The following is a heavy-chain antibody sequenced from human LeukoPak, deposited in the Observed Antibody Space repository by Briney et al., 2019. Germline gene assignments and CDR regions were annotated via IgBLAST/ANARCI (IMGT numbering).Heavy chain of an antibody. CDR1: GYTFTSYY. D-gene: IGHD3-3*01. Sequence: RASVKVSCKASGYTFTSYYMHWVRQAPGQGLEWMGIINPSGGSTSYAQKFQGRVTMTRDTSTSTVYMELSSLRSEDTAVYYCARAGRITIFGVVIPQSYYFDYWGQGTLVTVSS. V-gene: IGHV1-46*01. CDR3: ARAGRITIFGVVIPQSYYFDY. J-gene: IGHJ4*02. CDR2: INPSGGST.